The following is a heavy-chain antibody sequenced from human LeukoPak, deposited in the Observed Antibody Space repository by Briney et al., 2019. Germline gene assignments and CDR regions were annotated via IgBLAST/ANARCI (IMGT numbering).Heavy chain of an antibody. D-gene: IGHD4-17*01. CDR2: IYYSGST. J-gene: IGHJ4*02. CDR1: GGSISSYY. V-gene: IGHV4-59*01. Sequence: SETLSLTCTVSGGSISSYYWSWIRQPPGKGLEWIGYIYYSGSTNYNPSLKSRVTISVDTSKNQFSLKLSSVTAADTAVYYCARASYYGDFHFDYWGQGTLVTVSS. CDR3: ARASYYGDFHFDY.